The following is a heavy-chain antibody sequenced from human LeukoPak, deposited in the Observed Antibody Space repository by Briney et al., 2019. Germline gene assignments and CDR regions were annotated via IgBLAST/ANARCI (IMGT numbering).Heavy chain of an antibody. CDR3: ARGTMIEGDAFDI. CDR1: GGSISSYY. J-gene: IGHJ3*02. D-gene: IGHD3-22*01. V-gene: IGHV4-59*01. CDR2: IYYSGST. Sequence: SETLSLTCTVSGGSISSYYWSWIRQPPGKGLEWIGYIYYSGSTNYNPSIKSRVTIAVDTSKNQFSLKLSSVTAADTAVYYCARGTMIEGDAFDIWGQGTMVTVSS.